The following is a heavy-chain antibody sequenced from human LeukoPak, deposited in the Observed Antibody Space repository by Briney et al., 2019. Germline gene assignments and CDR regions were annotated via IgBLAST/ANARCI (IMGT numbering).Heavy chain of an antibody. D-gene: IGHD3-10*01. V-gene: IGHV3-21*01. CDR2: ISSSSSYI. CDR3: ARDRARLDWYYYGSGSYGYWFDP. J-gene: IGHJ5*02. CDR1: GFTFSSYS. Sequence: PGGSLRLSCAASGFTFSSYSMNWVRQAPGKGLEWVSSISSSSSYIYYADSVKGRFTISRDNAKNSLYLQMNSLRAEDTAVYYCARDRARLDWYYYGSGSYGYWFDPWGQGTLVTVSS.